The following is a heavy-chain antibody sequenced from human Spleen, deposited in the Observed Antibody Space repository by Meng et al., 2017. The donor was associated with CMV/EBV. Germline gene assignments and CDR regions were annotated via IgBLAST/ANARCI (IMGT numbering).Heavy chain of an antibody. CDR3: ARSSPLTKYYFDY. Sequence: CVASGFTFTPYYIHWVRQAPGQGLEWLGISNPDGGSTVDAQKFQGRVTMTKDTSTSTVYMELTSLRSGDTAVYYCARSSPLTKYYFDYWGQGTLVTVSS. CDR2: SNPDGGST. J-gene: IGHJ4*02. V-gene: IGHV1-46*01. CDR1: GFTFTPYY.